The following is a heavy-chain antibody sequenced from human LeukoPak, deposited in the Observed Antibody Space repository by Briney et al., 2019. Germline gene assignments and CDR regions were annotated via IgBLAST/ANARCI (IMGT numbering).Heavy chain of an antibody. D-gene: IGHD3-22*01. Sequence: GGSLRLSCAASGFTFSSYAMSWVRQAPGKGLEWVSAISGSGGSTYYADSVKGRFTISRDNSKNTLYLQMNSLRAEDTAVYYCAKGSSSLYYYDSSGYYWVYWGQGTLVTVSS. J-gene: IGHJ4*02. V-gene: IGHV3-23*01. CDR2: ISGSGGST. CDR3: AKGSSSLYYYDSSGYYWVY. CDR1: GFTFSSYA.